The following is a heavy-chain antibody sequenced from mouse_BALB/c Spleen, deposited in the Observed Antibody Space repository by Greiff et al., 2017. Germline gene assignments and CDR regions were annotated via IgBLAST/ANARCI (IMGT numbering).Heavy chain of an antibody. CDR1: GFSLTSYG. D-gene: IGHD6-5*01. V-gene: IGHV2-9*02. Sequence: VKLMESGPGLVAPSQSLSITCTVSGFSLTSYGVHWVRQPPGKGLEWLGVIWAGGSTNYNSALMSRLSISKDNSKSQVFLKMNSLQTDDTAMYYCARDQGDLPYDYDAMDYWGQGTSVTVSS. CDR3: ARDQGDLPYDYDAMDY. J-gene: IGHJ4*01. CDR2: IWAGGST.